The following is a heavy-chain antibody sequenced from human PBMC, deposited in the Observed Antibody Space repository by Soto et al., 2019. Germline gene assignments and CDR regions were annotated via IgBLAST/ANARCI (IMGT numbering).Heavy chain of an antibody. CDR3: AHASHPYYYSGMDV. J-gene: IGHJ6*02. V-gene: IGHV2-5*02. CDR1: GFSLSTSGVG. Sequence: QITLKESGPTLVKPTQTLTLTCTFSGFSLSTSGVGVCWIRQPPGKSLEWVALIYWDDGKRYSPSLKSRLTITKDTAKNQVVVTMTNMDPEDTATYYCAHASHPYYYSGMDVWGQGTTVTVAS. CDR2: IYWDDGK.